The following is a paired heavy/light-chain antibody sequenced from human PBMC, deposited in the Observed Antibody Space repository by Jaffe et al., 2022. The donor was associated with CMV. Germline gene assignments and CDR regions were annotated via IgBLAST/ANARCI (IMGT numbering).Heavy chain of an antibody. CDR3: ARGDGYRSSWYLGGMDP. Sequence: QVQLVQSGAEVRKPGASVKVSCKASGYTFTDYYVHWVRQAPGQGPEWMGIINPTGGSTNYAQEFQGRVTVSRDTSTSTVYMELTSLRSEDTAVYYCARGDGYRSSWYLGGMDPWGQGTLVTVSS. CDR1: GYTFTDYY. V-gene: IGHV1-46*01. CDR2: INPTGGST. J-gene: IGHJ5*02. D-gene: IGHD6-13*01.
Light chain of an antibody. J-gene: IGLJ2*01. CDR1: SGNIANNY. V-gene: IGLV6-57*04. CDR3: QSYDTSNVV. CDR2: DDN. Sequence: NFMLTQPHSVSESPGKTVTIPCTRSSGNIANNYVQWYQQRPGSAPTIVIFDDNRRPAGVPDRFSGSIDRSSNSAHLTISGLETGDDADYYCQSYDTSNVVFGGGTKLTVL.